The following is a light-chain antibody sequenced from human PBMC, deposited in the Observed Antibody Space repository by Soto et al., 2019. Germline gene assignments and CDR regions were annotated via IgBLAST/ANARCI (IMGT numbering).Light chain of an antibody. CDR1: SIDVGGYDY. CDR2: EVN. CDR3: SSYAGSNTVL. Sequence: QSALTQPPSASGSPGQSVTISCTGGSIDVGGYDYVSWYQQHPGKVPKLIIYEVNKRPSGVPDRFSGSKSGNTATLTVSGLQADDEADYYCSSYAGSNTVLFGGGTKVTVL. J-gene: IGLJ2*01. V-gene: IGLV2-8*01.